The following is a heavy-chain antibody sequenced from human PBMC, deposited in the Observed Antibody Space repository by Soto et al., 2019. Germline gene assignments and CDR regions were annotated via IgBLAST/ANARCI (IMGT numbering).Heavy chain of an antibody. CDR3: ARDPTVVTPAPDYYFDH. CDR2: ISYDGSNK. CDR1: GFTFSSYA. V-gene: IGHV3-30-3*01. D-gene: IGHD4-17*01. J-gene: IGHJ4*02. Sequence: QVQLVESGGGVVQPGRSLRLSCAASGFTFSSYAMHWVRQAPGKGLEWVAVISYDGSNKYYADSVKGRFTISRDNSKNTLYLQMNSLRAEDTAVYYCARDPTVVTPAPDYYFDHWGQGTLVTVSS.